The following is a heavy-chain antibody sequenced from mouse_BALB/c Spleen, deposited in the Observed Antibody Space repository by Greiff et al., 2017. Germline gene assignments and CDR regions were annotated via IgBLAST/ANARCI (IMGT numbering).Heavy chain of an antibody. Sequence: EVQGVESGGGLVEPGGSLKLSCAASGFTFSDYYMYWVRQTPEKRLEWVATISDGGSYTYYPDSVKGRFTISRDNAKNNLYLQMSSLKSEDTAMYYCARAGRYYAMDYWGQGTSVTVSS. V-gene: IGHV5-4*02. CDR2: ISDGGSYT. CDR3: ARAGRYYAMDY. J-gene: IGHJ4*01. CDR1: GFTFSDYY. D-gene: IGHD3-3*01.